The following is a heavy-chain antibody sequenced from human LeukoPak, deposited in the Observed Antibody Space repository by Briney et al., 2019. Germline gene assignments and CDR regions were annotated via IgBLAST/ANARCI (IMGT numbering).Heavy chain of an antibody. CDR2: IYTSGST. V-gene: IGHV4-4*09. J-gene: IGHJ3*02. D-gene: IGHD3-10*01. CDR3: ARRNGGSGSYAFDI. Sequence: SETLSLTCTVSGGSISSYYWSWIRQPPGKGLEWIGYIYTSGSTNYNPSLKSRVTISVDTSKNQFSLKLSSVTAADTAVYYCARRNGGSGSYAFDIWGQGRMVTVSS. CDR1: GGSISSYY.